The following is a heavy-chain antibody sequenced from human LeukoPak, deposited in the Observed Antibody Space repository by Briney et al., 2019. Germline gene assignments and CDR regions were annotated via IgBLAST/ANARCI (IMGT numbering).Heavy chain of an antibody. V-gene: IGHV1-2*02. D-gene: IGHD2-2*01. Sequence: GASVKVSCKASGYTFTGYYMHWVRQAPGQGLEWMGWINPNSGGTNYAQKFQGRVTMTRDTSISTAYMELSRLRSDDTAVYYCARGSLDWDIVVVPFDYWGQGTLVTVSS. CDR1: GYTFTGYY. CDR2: INPNSGGT. J-gene: IGHJ4*02. CDR3: ARGSLDWDIVVVPFDY.